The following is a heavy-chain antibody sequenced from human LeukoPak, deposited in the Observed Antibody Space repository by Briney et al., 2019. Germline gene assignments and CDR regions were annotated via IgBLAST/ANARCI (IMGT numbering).Heavy chain of an antibody. CDR2: ISWSSGSI. J-gene: IGHJ4*02. V-gene: IGHV3-9*01. Sequence: GGSLRLSCAASGFTFDDYAMHWVRQAPGKGLEWVSGISWSSGSIGYADSVKGRFTISRDNAKNSLYLQMNSLRAEDTALYYCASSPELGTVTGRFDYWGQGTLVTVSS. CDR1: GFTFDDYA. CDR3: ASSPELGTVTGRFDY. D-gene: IGHD4-17*01.